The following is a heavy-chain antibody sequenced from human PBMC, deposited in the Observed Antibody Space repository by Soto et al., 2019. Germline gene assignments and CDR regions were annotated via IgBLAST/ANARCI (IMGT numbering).Heavy chain of an antibody. D-gene: IGHD5-12*01. CDR1: GGSISSYY. J-gene: IGHJ6*02. Sequence: SETLSLTCTVSGGSISSYYWSWIRQPPGKGLEWIGYIYYSGSTNYNPSLKNRVTISVDTSKNQFSLKLSSVTAADTAVYYCAGDSGYDYYFYYGIDVWGQGTTVTVSS. V-gene: IGHV4-59*08. CDR3: AGDSGYDYYFYYGIDV. CDR2: IYYSGST.